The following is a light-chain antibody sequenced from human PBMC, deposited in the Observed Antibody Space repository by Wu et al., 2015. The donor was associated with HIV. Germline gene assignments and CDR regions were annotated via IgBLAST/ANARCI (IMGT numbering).Light chain of an antibody. J-gene: IGKJ2*01. Sequence: EIVLIQSPATLSLSPGERATLSCRASRTVSSDYVAWYQHKAGQPPRLLIYGASTRATGIPDRFSGSGSGADFTLTISKLEPDDVAVYYCQQYGRSLPYTFGQGTKLEIK. CDR1: RTVSSDY. V-gene: IGKV3-20*01. CDR3: QQYGRSLPYT. CDR2: GAS.